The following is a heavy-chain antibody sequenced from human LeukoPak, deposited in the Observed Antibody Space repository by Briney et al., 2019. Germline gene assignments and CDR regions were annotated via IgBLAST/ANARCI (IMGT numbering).Heavy chain of an antibody. V-gene: IGHV4-34*01. Sequence: KPSETLPLTCAVYGRSFSGYYWSWIRQPPGKGQEWIWEINRSGSTNYNPSIKSRVPISVDSSKNQFSLKLSSVTAADTAVYYCARAPVRAYSSGWLDLRYFQHWGQGTLVTVSS. CDR2: INRSGST. CDR3: ARAPVRAYSSGWLDLRYFQH. CDR1: GRSFSGYY. D-gene: IGHD6-19*01. J-gene: IGHJ1*01.